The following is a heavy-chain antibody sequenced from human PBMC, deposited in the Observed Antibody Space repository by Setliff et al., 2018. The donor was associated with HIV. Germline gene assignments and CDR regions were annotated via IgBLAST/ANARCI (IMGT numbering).Heavy chain of an antibody. CDR3: ARVHYSWDSFDY. J-gene: IGHJ4*02. CDR1: GGSISSYS. CDR2: IYTSGST. Sequence: SETLSLTCTVSGGSISSYSWSWIRQPPGKGLEWIGYIYTSGSTNYNPSLKSRVTISVDTSENQFSLKLTSVTAADTAVYFCARVHYSWDSFDYWGQGTLVTVSS. D-gene: IGHD2-15*01. V-gene: IGHV4-59*01.